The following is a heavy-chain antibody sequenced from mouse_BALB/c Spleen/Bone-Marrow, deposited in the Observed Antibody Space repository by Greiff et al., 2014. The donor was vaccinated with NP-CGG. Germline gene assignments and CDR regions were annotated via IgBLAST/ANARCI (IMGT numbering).Heavy chain of an antibody. CDR2: INPGSGGA. V-gene: IGHV1-54*01. J-gene: IGHJ2*01. CDR3: ARFGRYCFDY. Sequence: QVQLQQPGAELVRPGTAVNVSCKASGYAFTNYLIEWVKQRPGQGLEWIGVINPGSGGANYNERFKGKATLTADKSSSTAYMQLSSLTPDDSAVYFCARFGRYCFDYWGQGTTLTVSS. CDR1: GYAFTNYL.